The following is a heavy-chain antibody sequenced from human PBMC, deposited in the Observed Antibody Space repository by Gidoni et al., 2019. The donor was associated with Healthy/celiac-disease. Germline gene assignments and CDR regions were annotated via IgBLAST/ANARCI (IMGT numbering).Heavy chain of an antibody. Sequence: EVQLVESGGGLVKPGGSLRLSCAASGFTFSNAWMSWARQAPGKGLEWVGRMKINTDGGTTDYAAPVKGIFTISRDDSKNTLYLQMNSLKTEDTAVYYCTTDCLYCGGDCYSCVWFDPWGQGTLVTVSS. J-gene: IGHJ5*02. V-gene: IGHV3-15*01. CDR1: GFTFSNAW. CDR2: MKINTDGGTT. D-gene: IGHD2-21*01. CDR3: TTDCLYCGGDCYSCVWFDP.